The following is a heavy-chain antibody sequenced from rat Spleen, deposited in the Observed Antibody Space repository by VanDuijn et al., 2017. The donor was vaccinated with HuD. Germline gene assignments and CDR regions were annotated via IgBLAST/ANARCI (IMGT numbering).Heavy chain of an antibody. V-gene: IGHV3-1*01. Sequence: EVQLQESGPGLVKPSQSLSLTCSVTGYSITSNYWGWIRKFPGNKMEWMGYISYSGSTSYNPSLKSRISITRDTSKNQFFLQLNSVTTEDTATYYCARTTRVWGYVMDAWGQGASVTVSS. J-gene: IGHJ4*01. CDR3: ARTTRVWGYVMDA. CDR2: ISYSGST. CDR1: GYSITSNY. D-gene: IGHD1-4*01.